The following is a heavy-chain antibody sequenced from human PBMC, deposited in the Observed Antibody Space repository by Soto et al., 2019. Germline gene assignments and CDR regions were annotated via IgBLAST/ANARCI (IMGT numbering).Heavy chain of an antibody. CDR3: ARVGDSSGSEYFQH. V-gene: IGHV4-30-4*01. CDR2: IYYSGST. Sequence: PSETLSLTCTVSGGSISSGDYYWSWIRQPPGKGLEWIGYIYYSGSTYYNPSLKSRVTISVDTSKNQFSLKLSSVTAADTAVYYCARVGDSSGSEYFQHWGQGTLVTVSS. CDR1: GGSISSGDYY. J-gene: IGHJ1*01. D-gene: IGHD3-22*01.